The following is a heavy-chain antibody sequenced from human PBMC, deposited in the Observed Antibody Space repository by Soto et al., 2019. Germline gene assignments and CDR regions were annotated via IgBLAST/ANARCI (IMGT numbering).Heavy chain of an antibody. D-gene: IGHD2-2*01. CDR3: ARDPGSQLPLPSYYYGMYV. CDR1: GGSISSSNW. Sequence: QVQLQESGPGLGKPSGTLSLTCAVSGGSISSSNWGSGARQLPGKGLEWIGEIYHSGSTNYNPSLKSRVTISVDKSKNQFSLKLSSVTAADTAVYYCARDPGSQLPLPSYYYGMYVWGQGTTVTVSS. V-gene: IGHV4-4*02. J-gene: IGHJ6*02. CDR2: IYHSGST.